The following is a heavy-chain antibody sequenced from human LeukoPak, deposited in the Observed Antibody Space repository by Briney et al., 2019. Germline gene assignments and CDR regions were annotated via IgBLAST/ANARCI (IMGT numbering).Heavy chain of an antibody. CDR1: GYSFTSYW. CDR2: IYPGDSDT. Sequence: GESLKISCKGSGYSFTSYWIGWLRQMPGKGLEWMGIIYPGDSDTRYSPSLQSQVTISADKSIRTAYLQWSSLKASDTAMYYCARQSYYDSSGYSPLSAFDIRGQGTMVTVSS. J-gene: IGHJ3*02. CDR3: ARQSYYDSSGYSPLSAFDI. D-gene: IGHD3-22*01. V-gene: IGHV5-51*01.